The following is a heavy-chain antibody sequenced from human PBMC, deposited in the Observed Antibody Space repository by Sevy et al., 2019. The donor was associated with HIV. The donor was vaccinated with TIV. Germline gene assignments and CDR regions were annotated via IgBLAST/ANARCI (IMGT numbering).Heavy chain of an antibody. CDR1: GYTFTSYG. CDR2: ISAYNGNT. D-gene: IGHD2-2*02. CDR3: ARDSLGYCSRTRCYTAERWNWFDP. V-gene: IGHV1-18*04. J-gene: IGHJ5*02. Sequence: ASVKVSCKASGYTFTSYGISWVRQAPGQGLEWMGWISAYNGNTNDAQKLQGRVTMTTDTSTSTAYMELRSLRSDDTAVYYCARDSLGYCSRTRCYTAERWNWFDPWGQGTLVTVSS.